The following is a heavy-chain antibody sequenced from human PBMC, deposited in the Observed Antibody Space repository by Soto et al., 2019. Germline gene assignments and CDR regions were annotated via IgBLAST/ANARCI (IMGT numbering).Heavy chain of an antibody. CDR1: GFTFSSYS. Sequence: EVQLVESGGGLVKPGGSLRLSCAASGFTFSSYSMNWVRQAPGKGLEWVSSISSSSSYIYYADSVKGRFTISRDNAKNSLYLQMNSLRAEDTAVYYCARGGYYGSGSYYNGYWGQGTLVTVSS. D-gene: IGHD3-10*01. CDR3: ARGGYYGSGSYYNGY. V-gene: IGHV3-21*01. J-gene: IGHJ4*02. CDR2: ISSSSSYI.